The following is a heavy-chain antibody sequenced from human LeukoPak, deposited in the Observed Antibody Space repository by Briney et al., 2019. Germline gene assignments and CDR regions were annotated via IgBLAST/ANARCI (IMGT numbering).Heavy chain of an antibody. CDR1: GFTFSSHG. V-gene: IGHV3-30*18. CDR3: AKEGYDFSLAS. CDR2: ISYDGSNK. Sequence: GGSLRLSCAASGFTFSSHGMHWVRQAPGKGLEWVAVISYDGSNKYYADSVKGRFTISRDNSKNTLYLQMNSLRAEDTAVYYCAKEGYDFSLASWGQGTLVTVSS. J-gene: IGHJ5*01. D-gene: IGHD3-3*01.